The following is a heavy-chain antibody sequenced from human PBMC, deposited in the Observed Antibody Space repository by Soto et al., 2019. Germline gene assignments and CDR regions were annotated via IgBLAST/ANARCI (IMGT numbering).Heavy chain of an antibody. CDR3: ARSVAVPGANIAY. V-gene: IGHV4-59*01. CDR1: GGSISGSY. CDR2: VYYTGST. D-gene: IGHD6-19*01. Sequence: SETLSLTCSVSGGSISGSYWSWIRQSPGKGLEWLGYVYYTGSTNYSPSLRSRVSISVDTSKNEFSLRLSSVTAADTAVYFWARSVAVPGANIAYWGQGTQVPSPQ. J-gene: IGHJ4*02.